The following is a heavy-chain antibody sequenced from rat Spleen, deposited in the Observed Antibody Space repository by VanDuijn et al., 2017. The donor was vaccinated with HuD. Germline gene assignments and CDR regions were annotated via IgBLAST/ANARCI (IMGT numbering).Heavy chain of an antibody. V-gene: IGHV5-17*01. Sequence: EVQLVESGGGLVQPGRSLKFSCTASGFTFSHYAMAWVRQAPKKGLEGVATILYDNTNTYYRDSVKGRFTISRDNAKSTLYLQMDSLRSEDTATYYCARHPQLGAYWYFDFWGPGTMVTVSS. D-gene: IGHD5-1*01. CDR1: GFTFSHYA. J-gene: IGHJ1*01. CDR3: ARHPQLGAYWYFDF. CDR2: ILYDNTNT.